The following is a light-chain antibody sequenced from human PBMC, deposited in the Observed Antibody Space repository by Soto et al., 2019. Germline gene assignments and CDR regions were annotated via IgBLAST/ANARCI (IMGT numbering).Light chain of an antibody. CDR3: GSYTSSGTPV. J-gene: IGLJ2*01. V-gene: IGLV2-14*03. Sequence: QSALTQPASVSGSPGQSITISCTGTSSDVGGYNYVCWYQHHPGKAPKLMIYDVINRPSGVSSRFSGSKSGNTASLTISGLQAEDEADYYCGSYTSSGTPVFGGGTKLTVL. CDR1: SSDVGGYNY. CDR2: DVI.